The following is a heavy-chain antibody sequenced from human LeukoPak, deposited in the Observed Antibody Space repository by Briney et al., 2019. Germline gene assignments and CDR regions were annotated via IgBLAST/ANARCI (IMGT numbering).Heavy chain of an antibody. CDR2: IKQDGSER. Sequence: GGSLRLSCAASGFTFSGFSMSWVRQSPTKGLEWVANIKQDGSERYYVDSVKGRFTISRDNTKNSLSLQMNNLRAEDTAVYYCARAGSHWHYVYWGQGTVVTVS. CDR3: ARAGSHWHYVY. CDR1: GFTFSGFS. V-gene: IGHV3-7*01. J-gene: IGHJ4*02. D-gene: IGHD3-10*01.